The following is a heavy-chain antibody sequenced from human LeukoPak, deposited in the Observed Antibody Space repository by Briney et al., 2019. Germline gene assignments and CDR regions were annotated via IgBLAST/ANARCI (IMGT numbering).Heavy chain of an antibody. Sequence: PSETLSLTCTVSGGSISSSSYYWGWIRQPPGKGLEWIGSIYYSGSTYYNASLKSRVTMSVDTSKDQFSLKLISVTAADTAVYYCARLLRSSAYYFDYWGQGTLVTVSS. J-gene: IGHJ4*02. CDR2: IYYSGST. CDR3: ARLLRSSAYYFDY. V-gene: IGHV4-39*01. CDR1: GGSISSSSYY. D-gene: IGHD4-17*01.